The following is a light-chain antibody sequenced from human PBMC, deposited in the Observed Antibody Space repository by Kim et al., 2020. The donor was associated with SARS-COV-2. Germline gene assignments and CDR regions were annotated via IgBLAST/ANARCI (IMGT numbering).Light chain of an antibody. CDR3: QQYSRSYT. CDR2: GTS. CDR1: QSVTRSD. J-gene: IGKJ2*01. V-gene: IGKV3-20*01. Sequence: EIVLTQSPGTLSLSPEERATLSRRANQSVTRSDLDWYQQKPGQPPKLLNYGTSTRATGIPDRFTGGGSGTDFTLTISRLEPEDFAVYYCQQYSRSYTFGQGTKLEI.